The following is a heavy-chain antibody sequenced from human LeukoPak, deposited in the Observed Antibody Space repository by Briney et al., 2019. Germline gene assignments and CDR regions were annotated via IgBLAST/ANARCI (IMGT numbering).Heavy chain of an antibody. D-gene: IGHD3-3*01. CDR2: ISGSGGST. V-gene: IGHV3-23*01. CDR1: GFTFSSYA. J-gene: IGHJ6*02. CDR3: AKWTFYDFWSGYESRGMDV. Sequence: GGSLRLSCAASGFTFSSYAMSWVRQAPGKGLEWVSAISGSGGSTYYADSVKGRFTISRDNSKNTLYLQMNSLRAEDTAVYHCAKWTFYDFWSGYESRGMDVWGQGTTVTVSS.